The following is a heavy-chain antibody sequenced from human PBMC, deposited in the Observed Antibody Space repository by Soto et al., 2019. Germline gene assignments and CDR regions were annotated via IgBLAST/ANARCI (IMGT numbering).Heavy chain of an antibody. CDR3: AKDSVLSPMGWFDP. D-gene: IGHD2-15*01. Sequence: EVRLLESGGGLVQPGGSLRLSCAASGFTFSSYAMTWVRQAPGRGLEWVSGIDGSGGNTNYADSVKGRFTILRDNSKNTLYLQMNRLRAEDTAVYYCAKDSVLSPMGWFDPWGQGTLVTVSS. CDR1: GFTFSSYA. J-gene: IGHJ5*02. CDR2: IDGSGGNT. V-gene: IGHV3-23*01.